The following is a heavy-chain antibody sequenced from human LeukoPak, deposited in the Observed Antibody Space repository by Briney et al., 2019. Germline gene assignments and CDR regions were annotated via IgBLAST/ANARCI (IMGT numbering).Heavy chain of an antibody. J-gene: IGHJ4*02. V-gene: IGHV3-23*01. Sequence: PGGSLRLSCAASGFTVSTNYMSWVRQAPGKGLEWVSPISGSGGSTSYADFVKGRFTISRDNSKNTLYLQMNSLRPEDTAVYYCARGKDTGRQYNFDHWGQGILVTVAS. CDR3: ARGKDTGRQYNFDH. CDR2: ISGSGGST. D-gene: IGHD5-18*01. CDR1: GFTVSTNY.